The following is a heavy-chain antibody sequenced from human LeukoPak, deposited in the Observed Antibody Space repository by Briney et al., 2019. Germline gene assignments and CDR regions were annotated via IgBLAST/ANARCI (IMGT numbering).Heavy chain of an antibody. J-gene: IGHJ3*02. CDR1: GFTFSSYE. V-gene: IGHV3-21*01. CDR2: ISSSSNYI. Sequence: PGGSLRLSCAASGFTFSSYEMNWVRQAPGKGLEWVSSISSSSNYIYYADSVKGRFTFSRDNAKNSLYLQMNSLRAEDTAVYYCATTDEHDAFDIWGQGTMVTVSS. CDR3: ATTDEHDAFDI.